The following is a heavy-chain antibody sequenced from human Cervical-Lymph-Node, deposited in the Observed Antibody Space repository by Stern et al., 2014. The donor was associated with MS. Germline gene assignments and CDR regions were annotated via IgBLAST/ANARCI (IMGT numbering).Heavy chain of an antibody. CDR2: INWNSGTI. V-gene: IGHV3-9*01. CDR1: GFTFDDYA. CDR3: ARVVAGIAVSGSYFDY. J-gene: IGHJ4*02. Sequence: EVQLVESGGGLVQPGRSLGLSCAASGFTFDDYAMHWVRQAPGKGLEWVSGINWNSGTIGYADSVKGRFTISRDNAKNSLYLQMNSLRAEDTALYYCARVVAGIAVSGSYFDYWGQGTLVTVSS. D-gene: IGHD6-19*01.